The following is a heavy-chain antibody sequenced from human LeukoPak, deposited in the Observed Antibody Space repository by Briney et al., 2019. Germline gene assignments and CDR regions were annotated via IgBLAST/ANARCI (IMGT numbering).Heavy chain of an antibody. D-gene: IGHD6-13*01. J-gene: IGHJ4*02. V-gene: IGHV4-59*01. CDR1: GFTFSSYS. CDR2: IYYSGST. Sequence: GSLRLSCAASGFTFSSYSMNWVRQAPGKGLEWIGYIYYSGSTNYNPSLKSRVTISVDTSKNQFSLKLSSVTAADTAVYYCARDPGSSWLYYFDYWGQGTLVTVSS. CDR3: ARDPGSSWLYYFDY.